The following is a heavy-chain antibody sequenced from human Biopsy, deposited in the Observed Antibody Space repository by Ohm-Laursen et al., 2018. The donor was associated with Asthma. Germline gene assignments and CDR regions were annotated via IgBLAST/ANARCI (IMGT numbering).Heavy chain of an antibody. V-gene: IGHV3-21*01. J-gene: IGHJ4*02. D-gene: IGHD2-2*01. Sequence: SLRLSCTASGFRFPIYGMNWVRQAPGKGLEWVSSITDTSRYIKYADSVEGRFSISRDNSKNSLYLQMSSLRGEDTAIYYCATLSWYASQYWGQGTLVTVSS. CDR3: ATLSWYASQY. CDR2: ITDTSRYI. CDR1: GFRFPIYG.